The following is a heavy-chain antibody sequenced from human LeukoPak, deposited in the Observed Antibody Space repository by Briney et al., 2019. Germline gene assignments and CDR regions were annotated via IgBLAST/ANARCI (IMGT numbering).Heavy chain of an antibody. V-gene: IGHV4-59*01. J-gene: IGHJ4*02. D-gene: IGHD2-15*01. CDR2: IYYSGST. CDR3: ARGGPYCSGGSCYPYFDY. Sequence: SETLSLTCTVSGGSISSYYWSWIRQPPGKGLEWIGYIYYSGSTNYNPSLKSRVTISVDTSKNQFSLKLSSVTAADTAVYYCARGGPYCSGGSCYPYFDYWGQGTLVTVSS. CDR1: GGSISSYY.